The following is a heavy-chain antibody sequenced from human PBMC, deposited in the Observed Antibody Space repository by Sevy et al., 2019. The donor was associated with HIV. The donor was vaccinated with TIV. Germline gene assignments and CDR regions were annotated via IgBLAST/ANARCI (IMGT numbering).Heavy chain of an antibody. CDR3: AKDISGASSSWSFDY. D-gene: IGHD6-19*01. J-gene: IGHJ4*02. V-gene: IGHV3-30*18. CDR1: GFTFSNYG. CDR2: ISHDGSNK. Sequence: WGSLRLSCEASGFTFSNYGMHWVRQAPGKGLEWVAIISHDGSNKYYADSVKGRFTISRDNSKHSLYLQMNSLRPEDKGVYYCAKDISGASSSWSFDYWGQGTLVTVSS.